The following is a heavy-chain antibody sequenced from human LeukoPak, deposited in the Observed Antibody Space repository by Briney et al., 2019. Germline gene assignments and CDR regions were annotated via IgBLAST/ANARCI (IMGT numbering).Heavy chain of an antibody. J-gene: IGHJ4*02. V-gene: IGHV3-33*06. D-gene: IGHD4-23*01. CDR3: AKTETPGFVYY. CDR1: GFTFSSYG. Sequence: GGSLRLSCAASGFTFSSYGMHWVRQAPGKGLEWVAVIWYDGSNKYYADSVKGRFTISRDNSKNTLYLQMNSLRAEDTAVYYCAKTETPGFVYYWGQGTLVTVSS. CDR2: IWYDGSNK.